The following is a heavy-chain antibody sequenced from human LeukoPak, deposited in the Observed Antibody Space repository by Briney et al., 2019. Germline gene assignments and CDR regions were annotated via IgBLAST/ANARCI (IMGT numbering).Heavy chain of an antibody. CDR2: IIPIFGIA. CDR3: ARGTVTNRKIRPEYYYYGMDV. CDR1: GGTFSSYA. Sequence: GASVKVSCKASGGTFSSYAISWVRQAPGQGLEWMGRIIPIFGIANYAQKFQGRVTITADKSTSTAYMELSSLRSEDTAVYYCARGTVTNRKIRPEYYYYGMDVWGQGTAVTVSS. V-gene: IGHV1-69*04. D-gene: IGHD4-17*01. J-gene: IGHJ6*02.